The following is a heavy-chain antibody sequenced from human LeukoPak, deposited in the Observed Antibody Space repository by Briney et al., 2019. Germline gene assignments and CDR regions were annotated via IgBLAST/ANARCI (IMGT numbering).Heavy chain of an antibody. V-gene: IGHV3-30*18. Sequence: GRSLRLSCAASRFTSTTYAFHWVRQAPGKGLEWVAVVSFDGSYKYYGDSVKGRFTISRDNSKNTLSLQMNSLRTEDTAVYYCAKDYGAYYYGMDVWGQGTTVTVSS. CDR1: RFTSTTYA. CDR2: VSFDGSYK. J-gene: IGHJ6*02. CDR3: AKDYGAYYYGMDV. D-gene: IGHD3-10*01.